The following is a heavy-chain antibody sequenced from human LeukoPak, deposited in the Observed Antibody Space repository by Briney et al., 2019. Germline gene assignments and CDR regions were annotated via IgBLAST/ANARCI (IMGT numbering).Heavy chain of an antibody. J-gene: IGHJ3*02. CDR3: ARDLGGSSWSLRAFDI. D-gene: IGHD6-13*01. V-gene: IGHV4-30-2*01. CDR2: IYHSGST. Sequence: SQTLSLTCTVSGGSISSGGYYWSWIRQPPGKGLEWIGYIYHSGSTYYNPSLKSRVTISVDRSKNQFSLKLSSVTAADTAVYYCARDLGGSSWSLRAFDIWGQGTMVTVSS. CDR1: GGSISSGGYY.